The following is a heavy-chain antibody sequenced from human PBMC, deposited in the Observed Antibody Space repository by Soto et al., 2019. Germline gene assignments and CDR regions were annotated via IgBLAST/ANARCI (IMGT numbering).Heavy chain of an antibody. CDR3: EKLRGQAYGDYYLDS. V-gene: IGHV3-23*01. Sequence: GGSLRLSCAASGFTFGTYAMSWVRQAPGKGLEWVSGISGRGTTFYADSVKGRFTISRDNSKNTVHLEMNNLRAEDMAFYYCEKLRGQAYGDYYLDSWGQGTLVTVYS. J-gene: IGHJ4*02. CDR1: GFTFGTYA. CDR2: ISGRGTT. D-gene: IGHD3-10*01.